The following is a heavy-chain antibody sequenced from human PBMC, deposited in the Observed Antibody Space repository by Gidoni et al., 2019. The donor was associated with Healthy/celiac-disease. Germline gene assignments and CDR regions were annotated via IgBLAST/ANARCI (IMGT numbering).Heavy chain of an antibody. CDR2: IIPIFGTA. CDR1: GGTFSSYA. D-gene: IGHD1-26*01. V-gene: IGHV1-69*01. CDR3: AVGATLSIWFDP. J-gene: IGHJ5*02. Sequence: QVQLVQSGAEVKKPGSSVKVSCKASGGTFSSYAISWLRQVPGQGLEWMGGIIPIFGTANYAQKFKGRVTITADESTSTAYMELSSLRSEDTAVYYCAVGATLSIWFDPWGQGTLVTVSS.